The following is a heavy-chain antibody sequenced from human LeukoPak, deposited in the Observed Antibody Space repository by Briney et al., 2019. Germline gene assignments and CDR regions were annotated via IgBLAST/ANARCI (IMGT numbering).Heavy chain of an antibody. CDR2: INHSGST. CDR1: GGSFSGYY. Sequence: SETLSLTCAVYGGSFSGYYWSWIRQPPGKGLEWIGEINHSGSTNYNPSLKSRVTISVDTSKNQFSLKLSSVTAADTAGYYCARGGGGGGWYGWGRGTLVTVSS. V-gene: IGHV4-34*01. CDR3: ARGGGGGGWYG. J-gene: IGHJ4*02. D-gene: IGHD6-19*01.